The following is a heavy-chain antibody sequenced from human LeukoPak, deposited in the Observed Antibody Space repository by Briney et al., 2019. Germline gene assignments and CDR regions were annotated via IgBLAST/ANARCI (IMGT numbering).Heavy chain of an antibody. CDR2: ISWNSGSI. CDR1: GFTFDDYA. Sequence: GGSLRLSCAASGFTFDDYAMHWVRQAPGKGLEWVSGISWNSGSIGYADSVKGRFTISRDNAKNSLYLQMNSLRAEDTAVYYCARVPGGSYYYYYYMDVWGKGTTVTVSS. D-gene: IGHD1-26*01. J-gene: IGHJ6*03. CDR3: ARVPGGSYYYYYYMDV. V-gene: IGHV3-9*01.